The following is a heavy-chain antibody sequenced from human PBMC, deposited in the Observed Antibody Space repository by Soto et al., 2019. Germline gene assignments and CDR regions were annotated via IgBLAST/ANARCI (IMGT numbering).Heavy chain of an antibody. Sequence: TSETLSLTCAVSGGSISSGGYSWSWIRQPPGKGLGWIGYIYHSGSTYYNPSLKSRVTISVDRSKNQFSLKLSSVTAADTAVYYCARGSPVATDYWGQGTLVTVS. CDR1: GGSISSGGYS. D-gene: IGHD2-21*02. CDR2: IYHSGST. CDR3: ARGSPVATDY. J-gene: IGHJ4*02. V-gene: IGHV4-30-2*01.